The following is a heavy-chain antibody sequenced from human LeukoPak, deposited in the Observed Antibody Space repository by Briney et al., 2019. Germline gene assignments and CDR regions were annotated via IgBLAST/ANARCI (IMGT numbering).Heavy chain of an antibody. V-gene: IGHV4-4*07. J-gene: IGHJ4*02. D-gene: IGHD7-27*01. Sequence: PSETLSLTCSVSGGSISYYYWSWIRQPAGKGLEWIGRIYTSGSTNYNPSLKSRVTMSLDTSKNQFSLNVSSVTAADTAVYYCAREERFWGLDYWGQGTLVTVSS. CDR2: IYTSGST. CDR3: AREERFWGLDY. CDR1: GGSISYYY.